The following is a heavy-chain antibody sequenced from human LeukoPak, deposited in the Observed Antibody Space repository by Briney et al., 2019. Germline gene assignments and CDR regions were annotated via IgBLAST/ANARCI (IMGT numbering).Heavy chain of an antibody. CDR1: GGSISSYY. D-gene: IGHD3-16*01. Sequence: PXETLSLTCTVSGGSISSYYWSWLRQPPGKGLEWIGYIYYSGSTNYNPSLKSRVTISVDTSKNQFSLKLSSVTAADTAVYYCARHYGPWGQGTLVTVSS. J-gene: IGHJ5*02. CDR3: ARHYGP. V-gene: IGHV4-59*01. CDR2: IYYSGST.